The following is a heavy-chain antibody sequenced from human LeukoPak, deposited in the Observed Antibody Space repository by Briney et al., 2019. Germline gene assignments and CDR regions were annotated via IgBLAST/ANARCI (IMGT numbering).Heavy chain of an antibody. D-gene: IGHD3-3*01. V-gene: IGHV4-59*08. J-gene: IGHJ4*02. CDR1: GGSISSYY. Sequence: KPSETLSLTCTVSGGSISSYYWSWIRQPPGKGLEWIGYIYYSGSTNYNPSLKSRVTISVDTSKNQFSLKLSSVTAADTAVYYCAGYDFWSGDPDYWGQGTLVTVSS. CDR2: IYYSGST. CDR3: AGYDFWSGDPDY.